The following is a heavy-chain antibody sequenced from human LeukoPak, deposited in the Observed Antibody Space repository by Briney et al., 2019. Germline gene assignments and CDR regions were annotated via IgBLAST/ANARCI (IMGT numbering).Heavy chain of an antibody. J-gene: IGHJ4*02. CDR3: ARDGTGYSSSFDY. V-gene: IGHV4-4*02. D-gene: IGHD6-19*01. CDR1: GGSISSSNW. CDR2: IYHSGST. Sequence: SETLSLTCAVSGGSISSSNWWSWVRPPPGKGLEWIGEIYHSGSTNYNPSLKSRVTISVDKSKNQFSLKLSSVTAADTAVYYCARDGTGYSSSFDYWGQGTLVTVSS.